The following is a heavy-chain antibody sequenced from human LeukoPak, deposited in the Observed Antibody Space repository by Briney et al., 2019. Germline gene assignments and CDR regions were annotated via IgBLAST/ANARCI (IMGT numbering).Heavy chain of an antibody. CDR1: GFTFSSYG. CDR3: ASGSFDY. CDR2: ISYDGSNK. Sequence: SGGSLRLSCAASGFTFSSYGMHWVRQAPGKGLEWVAVISYDGSNKYYADSVKGRFTISRDNSKNMLYLQMNSLRAEDTAVYYCASGSFDYWGQGTLVTVSS. V-gene: IGHV3-30*03. J-gene: IGHJ4*02.